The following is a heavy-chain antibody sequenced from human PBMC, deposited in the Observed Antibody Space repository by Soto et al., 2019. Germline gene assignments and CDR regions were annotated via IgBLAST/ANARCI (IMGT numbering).Heavy chain of an antibody. V-gene: IGHV3-49*04. CDR3: TRDKYYDFWSGYYKGSYYYYGMDV. CDR2: IRSKAYGGTT. D-gene: IGHD3-3*01. J-gene: IGHJ6*02. CDR1: GFTFGDYA. Sequence: PGGSLRLSCTASGFTFGDYAMSWVRQAPGKWLEWVGFIRSKAYGGTTEYAASVKGRFTISRDDSKSIAYLQMNSLKTEDTAVYYCTRDKYYDFWSGYYKGSYYYYGMDVWGQGTTVTVSS.